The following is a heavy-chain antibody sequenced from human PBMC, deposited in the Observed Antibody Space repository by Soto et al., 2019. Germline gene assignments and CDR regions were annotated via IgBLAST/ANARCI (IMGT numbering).Heavy chain of an antibody. CDR1: GFTFSSYW. J-gene: IGHJ5*02. CDR3: ARYHVVSRNWFVR. D-gene: IGHD2-21*01. Sequence: EVQLVESGGGLVQPGGSLRLSCAASGFTFSSYWMHWVRQAPGKGLVWVSRINSDGGSTSYADSVKGRFTISRDNATNTPCLQMSSLRAEETAVEYCARYHVVSRNWFVRWGQGTQVAVSS. V-gene: IGHV3-74*01. CDR2: INSDGGST.